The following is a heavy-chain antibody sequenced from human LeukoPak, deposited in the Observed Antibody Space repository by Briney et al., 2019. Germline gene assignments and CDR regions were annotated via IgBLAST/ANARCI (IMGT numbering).Heavy chain of an antibody. CDR2: LTGGGGST. CDR3: AKDLAPAAY. V-gene: IGHV3-23*01. CDR1: GFTFSSSS. Sequence: GGSLRLSCAASGFTFSSSSMSWVRQAPGKGLEWVSALTGGGGSTYYADSVKGRFTISRDNSKKTLFLQMNSLRAEDTAVYYCAKDLAPAAYWGQGTLVTVSS. D-gene: IGHD2-2*01. J-gene: IGHJ4*02.